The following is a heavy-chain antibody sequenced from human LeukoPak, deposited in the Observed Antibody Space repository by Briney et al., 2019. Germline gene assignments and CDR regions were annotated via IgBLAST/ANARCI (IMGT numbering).Heavy chain of an antibody. J-gene: IGHJ4*02. D-gene: IGHD5-12*01. Sequence: SGPTLVNATQTLTLTCSFSGFSLTTVGMCVSWIRQPPGKALEWLARIDWDDDRYYSTSLKLRLTISKDTSKNQVVLTMTNMDPVDTATYYCVRSYSGYDSGGRYFDSWGQGTLVTVSS. V-gene: IGHV2-70*11. CDR2: IDWDDDR. CDR3: VRSYSGYDSGGRYFDS. CDR1: GFSLTTVGMC.